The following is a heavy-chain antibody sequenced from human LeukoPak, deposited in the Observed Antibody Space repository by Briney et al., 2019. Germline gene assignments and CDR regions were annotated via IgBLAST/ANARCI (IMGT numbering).Heavy chain of an antibody. CDR1: GFTFSDYW. D-gene: IGHD5-24*01. J-gene: IGHJ4*02. Sequence: PGGSLRLSCAASGFTFSDYWMSWVRQAPGKGLEWVANIKQDGSEKYSVDSVRGRFTISRDNAKNSLFLQMNGLRAEDTALYYCARDRGNGFNSYFFDYWGQGTLVTVSS. CDR3: ARDRGNGFNSYFFDY. CDR2: IKQDGSEK. V-gene: IGHV3-7*01.